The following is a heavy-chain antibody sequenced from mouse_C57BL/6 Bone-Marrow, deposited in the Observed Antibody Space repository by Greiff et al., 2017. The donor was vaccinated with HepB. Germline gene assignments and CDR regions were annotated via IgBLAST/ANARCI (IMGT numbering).Heavy chain of an antibody. D-gene: IGHD4-1*01. CDR1: GYSITSGYY. CDR3: ASAGGFAY. V-gene: IGHV3-6*01. CDR2: ISYDGSN. J-gene: IGHJ3*01. Sequence: VQLVESGPGLVKPSQSLSLTCSVTGYSITSGYYWNWIRQLPGNKLEWMGYISYDGSNNYNPSLKNRISITRDTSKNQFFLKLNSVTTEDTATYYCASAGGFAYWGQGTLVTVSA.